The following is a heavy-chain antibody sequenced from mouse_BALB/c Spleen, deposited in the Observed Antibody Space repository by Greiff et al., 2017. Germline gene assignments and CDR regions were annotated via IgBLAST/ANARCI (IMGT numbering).Heavy chain of an antibody. Sequence: QVQLKQSGPGLVAPSQSLSITCTVSGFSLTGYGVNWVRQPPGKGLEWLGMIWGDGSTDYNSALKSRLSISKDNSKSQVFLKMNSLQTDDTARYYCARDEGYGNDYYAMDYWGQGTSVTVSS. D-gene: IGHD2-1*01. CDR2: IWGDGST. CDR1: GFSLTGYG. V-gene: IGHV2-6-7*01. CDR3: ARDEGYGNDYYAMDY. J-gene: IGHJ4*01.